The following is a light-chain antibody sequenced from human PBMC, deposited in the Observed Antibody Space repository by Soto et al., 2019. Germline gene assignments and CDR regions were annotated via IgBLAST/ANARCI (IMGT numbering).Light chain of an antibody. Sequence: QLVLTQSPSASASLGASVKLTCTLSSGHSSYAIAWHPQQPEKGPRYLMKLDSDGSHTKGDAIPDRFSGSSSGAERYLTISSLQSEDEADYYFQTWGTGIHVVFGGGTKLTVL. V-gene: IGLV4-69*01. CDR3: QTWGTGIHVV. CDR2: LDSDGSH. J-gene: IGLJ2*01. CDR1: SGHSSYA.